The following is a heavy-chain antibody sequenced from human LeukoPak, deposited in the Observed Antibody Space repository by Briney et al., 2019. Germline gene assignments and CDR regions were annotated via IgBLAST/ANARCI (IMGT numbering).Heavy chain of an antibody. J-gene: IGHJ3*02. CDR2: INPNSGGT. CDR1: GYTFTGYY. CDR3: AKAWREAYDAFDI. Sequence: ASVKVSCKASGYTFTGYYMHWVRQAPGHGLEWMGWINPNSGGTNYVQKFRGRVTMTGDTSISTVYMELSSLRSDDTAVYLCAKAWREAYDAFDIWGQGTMVTVSS. V-gene: IGHV1-2*02.